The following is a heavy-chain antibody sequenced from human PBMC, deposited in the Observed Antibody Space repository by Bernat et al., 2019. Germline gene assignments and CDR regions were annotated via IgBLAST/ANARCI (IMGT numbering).Heavy chain of an antibody. CDR1: GYTFTSYG. CDR2: ISAYNGNT. V-gene: IGHV1-18*01. J-gene: IGHJ5*02. D-gene: IGHD3-9*01. CDR3: ARAGDDILTGNWFDP. Sequence: QVQLVQSGAEVKKPGASVKVSCKASGYTFTSYGISWVRQAPGQGLEWMGWISAYNGNTNYAQKLQGRVTMTTATSTSTAYMELRSLRPDDTAVYYCARAGDDILTGNWFDPWGQGTLVTVSS.